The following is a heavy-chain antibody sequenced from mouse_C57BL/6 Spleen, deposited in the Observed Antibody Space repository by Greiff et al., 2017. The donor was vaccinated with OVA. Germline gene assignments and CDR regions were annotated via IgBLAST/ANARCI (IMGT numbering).Heavy chain of an antibody. V-gene: IGHV1-81*01. CDR1: GYTFTSYG. Sequence: VQLQQSGAELARPGASVKLSCKASGYTFTSYGISWVKQRTGQGLEWIGEIYPRSGNTYYNEKFKGKATLTADKSSSTAYMELRSLTSEDSAVYFCARGYGSREFAYWGQGTLVTVSA. J-gene: IGHJ3*01. D-gene: IGHD1-1*01. CDR2: IYPRSGNT. CDR3: ARGYGSREFAY.